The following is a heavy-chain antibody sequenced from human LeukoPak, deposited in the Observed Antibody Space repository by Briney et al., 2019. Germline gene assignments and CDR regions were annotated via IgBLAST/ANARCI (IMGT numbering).Heavy chain of an antibody. J-gene: IGHJ4*02. CDR1: GFNFGDYA. CDR2: ISWNSGSL. D-gene: IGHD2-15*01. CDR3: ARDLSGPSLY. Sequence: GGSLRLSCATSGFNFGDYAIHWVRQVPGKGLEWVSGISWNSGSLGYADSVKGRFTISRDNAKNTVSLQMNSLKAEDTAVYYCARDLSGPSLYWGQGTLVTVSS. V-gene: IGHV3-9*01.